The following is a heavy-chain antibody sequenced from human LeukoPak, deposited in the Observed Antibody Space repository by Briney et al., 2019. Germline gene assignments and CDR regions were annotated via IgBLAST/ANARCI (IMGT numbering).Heavy chain of an antibody. CDR2: IKQDGSEK. Sequence: GGSLRLSCAASGFTFSSYWMSWVRQAPGKGLEWVANIKQDGSEKYYVDSMKGRFTISRDNAKNSLYLQMNSLRAEDTAVYYCARDGLLEWVLPFDYWGQGTLVTVSP. CDR3: ARDGLLEWVLPFDY. J-gene: IGHJ4*02. V-gene: IGHV3-7*01. D-gene: IGHD3-3*01. CDR1: GFTFSSYW.